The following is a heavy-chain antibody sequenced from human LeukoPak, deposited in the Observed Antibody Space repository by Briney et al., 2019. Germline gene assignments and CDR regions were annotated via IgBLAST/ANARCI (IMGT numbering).Heavy chain of an antibody. CDR3: ASIPHYYYYYYMDV. CDR2: ISYDGSNK. CDR1: GFTFSNYA. V-gene: IGHV3-30-3*01. Sequence: GGSLRLSCVASGFTFSNYAMHWVRQAPGKGLEWVAVISYDGSNKYYADSVKGRFTISRDNAKNSLYLQMNSLRAEDTAVYYCASIPHYYYYYYMDVWGKGTTVTVSS. J-gene: IGHJ6*03.